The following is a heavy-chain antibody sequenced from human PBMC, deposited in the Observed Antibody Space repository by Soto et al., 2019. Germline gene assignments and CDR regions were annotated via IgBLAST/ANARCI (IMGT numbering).Heavy chain of an antibody. Sequence: SETLSLTCSVSGGSMNPYYWSWVRQPPGKGLEYIGYAYYSGITYYNSSLESRVTISVDTTKNQFSLKLTSVTAADTAVYYCARGGWSIDYWGQGTIVTVSS. V-gene: IGHV4-59*01. CDR2: AYYSGIT. CDR1: GGSMNPYY. J-gene: IGHJ4*02. D-gene: IGHD6-19*01. CDR3: ARGGWSIDY.